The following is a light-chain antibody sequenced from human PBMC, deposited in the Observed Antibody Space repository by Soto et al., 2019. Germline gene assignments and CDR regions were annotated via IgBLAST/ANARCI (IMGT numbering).Light chain of an antibody. CDR3: QQSYSTPRT. V-gene: IGKV1-39*01. CDR1: QSISTY. J-gene: IGKJ1*01. CDR2: AAS. Sequence: DIQMTQSPSSLSASVGDRVTITCRASQSISTYLNWYQQKPGKAPKLLIYAASTLQSGVPSRFSGSGSGTDFTLTISSLQPEDFAAYYCQQSYSTPRTFGQGTKGKSN.